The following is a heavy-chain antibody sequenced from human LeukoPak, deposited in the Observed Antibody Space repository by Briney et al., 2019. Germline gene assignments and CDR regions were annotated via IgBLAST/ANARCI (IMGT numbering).Heavy chain of an antibody. V-gene: IGHV1-46*01. CDR1: GYTFTSYY. CDR2: INPSGGST. D-gene: IGHD6-6*01. Sequence: ASVKVSCKASGYTFTSYYMHWVRQAPGQGLEWRGVINPSGGSTSYAQKFQGRVTMTRDMSTSTVYMELSSLRCEDTAVYYCARDCMSIAAPDYYMDVWGKGTTVTVSS. CDR3: ARDCMSIAAPDYYMDV. J-gene: IGHJ6*03.